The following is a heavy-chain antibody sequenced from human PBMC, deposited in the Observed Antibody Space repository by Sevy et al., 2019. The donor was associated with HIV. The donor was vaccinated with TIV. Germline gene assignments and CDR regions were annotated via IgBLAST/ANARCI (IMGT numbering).Heavy chain of an antibody. CDR1: GGSINTIAYY. D-gene: IGHD3-16*02. CDR2: ISYSGSS. J-gene: IGHJ3*01. V-gene: IGHV4-39*01. Sequence: SETLSLTCTVSGGSINTIAYYWGWVRQPPGKGLEWIGSISYSGSSYYNPSLKSRVTISVDTSKNQFSLNLSSVTAADTGTAADTAIYYCVRHLFHDFAWGSHRYRDGFDLWGQGTLVTVSS. CDR3: TAIYYCVRHLFHDFAWGSHRYRDGFDL.